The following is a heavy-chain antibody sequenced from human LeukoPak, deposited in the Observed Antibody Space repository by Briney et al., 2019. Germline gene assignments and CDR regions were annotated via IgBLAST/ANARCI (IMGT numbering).Heavy chain of an antibody. CDR1: GYTFTSYG. CDR2: ISAYNGNT. CDR3: ASFEPAYCGGDCYSRFDY. J-gene: IGHJ4*02. D-gene: IGHD2-21*02. V-gene: IGHV1-18*01. Sequence: ASVKVSCKASGYTFTSYGISWVRQAPGQGLEWMGWISAYNGNTNYAQKLQGRVTMTTDTSTSTAHMELRSLRSDDTAVYYCASFEPAYCGGDCYSRFDYWGQGTLVTVSS.